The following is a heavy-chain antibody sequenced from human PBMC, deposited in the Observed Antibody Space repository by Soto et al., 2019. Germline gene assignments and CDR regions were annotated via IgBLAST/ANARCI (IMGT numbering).Heavy chain of an antibody. V-gene: IGHV3-48*01. CDR1: GFTFSSXX. CDR2: IXSSSSTI. J-gene: IGHJ6*03. CDR3: ARDYDFWSGYPSTYYYYYYMDV. Sequence: GGSLRLSCAASGFTFSSXXMXXXXQAPGKGLEWVSXIXSSSSTICYADSVKGRFTISRDNAKNSRYLQMNSLRAEDTAVYYCARDYDFWSGYPSTYYYYYYMDVWGKGTTVTVSS. D-gene: IGHD3-3*01.